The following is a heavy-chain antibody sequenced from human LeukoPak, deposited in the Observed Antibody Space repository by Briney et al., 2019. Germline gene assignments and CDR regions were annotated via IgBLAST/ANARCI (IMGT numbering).Heavy chain of an antibody. D-gene: IGHD3-9*01. V-gene: IGHV1-69*01. CDR2: IIPILGTA. CDR1: GGTFSSYA. J-gene: IGHJ6*04. CDR3: ARARRPYYDILTGYGMDV. Sequence: SVKVSCKASGGTFSSYAISWVRQAPGQGLEWMGGIIPILGTANYAQKFQGRVTITADESTSTAYMELGSLRSEDTAVYYCARARRPYYDILTGYGMDVWGKGTTVTVSS.